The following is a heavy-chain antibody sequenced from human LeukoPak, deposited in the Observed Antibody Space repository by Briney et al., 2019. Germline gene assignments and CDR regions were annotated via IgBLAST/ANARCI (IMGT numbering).Heavy chain of an antibody. CDR1: GFTFSSYS. CDR2: ISSSSSTI. J-gene: IGHJ4*02. CDR3: ASLTYHYDSSGYYNFDY. D-gene: IGHD3-22*01. Sequence: GSLRLSCAASGFTFSSYSMNWVRQAPGKGLEWVSSISSSSSTIYYADSVKGRFTISRDNAKNSLYLQMNSLRAEDTAVYYCASLTYHYDSSGYYNFDYWGQGTLVTVSS. V-gene: IGHV3-48*01.